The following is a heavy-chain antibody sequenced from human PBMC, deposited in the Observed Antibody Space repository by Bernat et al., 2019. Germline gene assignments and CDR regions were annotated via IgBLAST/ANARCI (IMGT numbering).Heavy chain of an antibody. J-gene: IGHJ4*02. CDR2: IWYDGSNK. Sequence: QVQLVESGGGVVQPGRSLRLSCAASGFTFSSYGMHWVRQAPGKGLEWVAVIWYDGSNKYYVDSVQGRFFISRDNSKNMVYLQMNSLRADDTAVYYCAGLGQKWSLDYWGQGALVTVSS. CDR1: GFTFSSYG. CDR3: AGLGQKWSLDY. D-gene: IGHD2-8*01. V-gene: IGHV3-33*01.